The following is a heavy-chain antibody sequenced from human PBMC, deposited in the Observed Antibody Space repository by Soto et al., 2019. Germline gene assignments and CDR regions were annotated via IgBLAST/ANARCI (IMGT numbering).Heavy chain of an antibody. CDR1: GYSFTSYW. D-gene: IGHD4-4*01. J-gene: IGHJ6*03. V-gene: IGHV5-51*01. CDR3: ARQPPTVTLRGALRDYYYYMDV. CDR2: IYPGDSDT. Sequence: PGESLKISCKGSGYSFTSYWIGWVRQMPGKGLEWMGIIYPGDSDTRYSPSFQGQVTISADKSISTAYLQWSSLKASDTAMYYCARQPPTVTLRGALRDYYYYMDVWGKGTTVTVSS.